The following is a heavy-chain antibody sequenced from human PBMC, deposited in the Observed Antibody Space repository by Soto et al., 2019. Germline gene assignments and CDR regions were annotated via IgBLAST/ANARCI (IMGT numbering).Heavy chain of an antibody. Sequence: PSETLSLTCSVSAVSISNYYWSWLRQSPGEGLEWIGYIFYSGSTNYNPSLKSRVTISVDRSKTQISLKLNSVTAADTAVYYCARMLGGYSSGWYRNYYYGMDVWGQGTAVTVSS. V-gene: IGHV4-59*01. CDR3: ARMLGGYSSGWYRNYYYGMDV. CDR2: IFYSGST. J-gene: IGHJ6*02. CDR1: AVSISNYY. D-gene: IGHD6-19*01.